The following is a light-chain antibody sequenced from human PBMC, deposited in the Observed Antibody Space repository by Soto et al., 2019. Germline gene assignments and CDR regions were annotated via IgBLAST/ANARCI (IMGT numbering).Light chain of an antibody. CDR3: SSYAGTKNFGV. J-gene: IGLJ2*01. CDR2: DVS. CDR1: SSDVGGYNF. V-gene: IGLV2-8*01. Sequence: QSVLTQPPSASGSPGQSVTISCTGTSSDVGGYNFVSWYQRHPGKAPKLMIYDVSKRPSGVPDRFSGSKSGNTASLTVSGLQADDEADYYCSSYAGTKNFGVFGGGTKVTVL.